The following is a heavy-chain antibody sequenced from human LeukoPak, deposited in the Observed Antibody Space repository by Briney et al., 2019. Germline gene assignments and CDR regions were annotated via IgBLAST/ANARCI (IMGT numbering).Heavy chain of an antibody. CDR1: GFTFTTYG. D-gene: IGHD1-14*01. Sequence: GGTLRLSCAASGFTFTTYGMTWVRQAPGKGLEWVSAISGSAAATFYGDSVKGRFTISRDNSKRTVYLQMNSLRAEDPAVYYCAKRGPESPASGKYYFDSWGQGTLVTVSS. CDR2: ISGSAAAT. V-gene: IGHV3-23*01. CDR3: AKRGPESPASGKYYFDS. J-gene: IGHJ4*02.